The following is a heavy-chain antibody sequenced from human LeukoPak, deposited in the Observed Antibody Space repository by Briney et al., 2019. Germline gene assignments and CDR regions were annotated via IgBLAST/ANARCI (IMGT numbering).Heavy chain of an antibody. D-gene: IGHD1-7*01. CDR2: ISPTNGDT. CDR3: VRDGLNWNYDY. J-gene: IGHJ4*02. V-gene: IGHV1-2*02. Sequence: ASVKVPCKTSGYTFTDNYMHWVRQAPGQGLEWMGWISPTNGDTRYAQKLQGRVAMTRDTSTSTAYMELSRLRSDDTAVYYCVRDGLNWNYDYWGQGTLVAVSS. CDR1: GYTFTDNY.